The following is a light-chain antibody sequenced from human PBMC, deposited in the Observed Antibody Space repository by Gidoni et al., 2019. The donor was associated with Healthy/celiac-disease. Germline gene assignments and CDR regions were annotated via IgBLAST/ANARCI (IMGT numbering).Light chain of an antibody. CDR3: QQSYSTPPWT. Sequence: DIQMTQSPSSLSASVGDRVTIPCRASQSISSYLNWYQQKPGKAPKLLIYAASSLQSGVPSRFSGSGSGTDFTLTISSLQPEDFATYDCQQSYSTPPWTFGQGTKVEIK. CDR2: AAS. V-gene: IGKV1-39*01. J-gene: IGKJ1*01. CDR1: QSISSY.